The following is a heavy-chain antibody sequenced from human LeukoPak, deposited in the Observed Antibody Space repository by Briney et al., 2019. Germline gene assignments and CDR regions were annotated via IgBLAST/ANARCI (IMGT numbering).Heavy chain of an antibody. CDR3: ARDLDYGGKSNFDY. J-gene: IGHJ4*02. CDR2: IKSAESSI. D-gene: IGHD4-23*01. CDR1: GFTFSSYN. V-gene: IGHV3-74*01. Sequence: GGSLRLSCAASGFTFSSYNMNWVRQAPGKGLVWVSRIKSAESSIRYADSVKGRFTISRDNAKNTLYLQMNSLRAEDTAVYYCARDLDYGGKSNFDYWGQGTLVTVSS.